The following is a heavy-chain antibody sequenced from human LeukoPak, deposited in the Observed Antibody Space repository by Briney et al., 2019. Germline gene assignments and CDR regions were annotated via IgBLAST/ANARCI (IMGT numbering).Heavy chain of an antibody. V-gene: IGHV3-15*01. CDR2: IKSKTDGGTT. CDR3: PTYFDD. J-gene: IGHJ4*02. CDR1: GFPSSNAL. Sequence: GGSLRHLCAASGFPSSNALMSWVRQAPGKGLEWVGHIKSKTDGGTTAYAAPVKGRFTISRVDSENTVSLQMNSLKAEDTAVYFCPTYFDDWGQGTLVTVSS.